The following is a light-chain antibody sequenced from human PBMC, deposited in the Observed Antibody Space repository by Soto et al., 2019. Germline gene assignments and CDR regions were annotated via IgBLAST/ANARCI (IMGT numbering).Light chain of an antibody. CDR2: DVT. V-gene: IGLV2-14*01. CDR1: SSDVGGYNY. Sequence: QSALTQPASVSGSPGQSITISCTGTSSDVGGYNYVSWYQQYPGKAPKLMIYDVTNRPSGGSNRFSGSKSGNTASLTISGLQAEYGADYYCSSCASSSPWVFGGGTKLTVL. J-gene: IGLJ2*01. CDR3: SSCASSSPWV.